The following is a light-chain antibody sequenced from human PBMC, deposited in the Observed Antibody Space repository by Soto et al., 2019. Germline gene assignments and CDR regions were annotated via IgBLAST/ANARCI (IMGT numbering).Light chain of an antibody. V-gene: IGKV3-11*01. Sequence: EIVLTQSPATLSLSPGETATLSCRASQSVSSLLAWYQQKPGQAPRLLISDASNRATGVPARFSGSGSGTDLTLTISSLEPEDFAVYFCQQRSNWSPLTFGPGTKVDFK. CDR3: QQRSNWSPLT. J-gene: IGKJ3*01. CDR2: DAS. CDR1: QSVSSL.